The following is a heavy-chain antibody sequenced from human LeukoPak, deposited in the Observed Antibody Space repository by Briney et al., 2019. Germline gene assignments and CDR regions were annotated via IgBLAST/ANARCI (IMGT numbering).Heavy chain of an antibody. CDR3: ARTRYYYNSRSYGAPYYFDY. CDR2: NSGST. J-gene: IGHJ4*02. V-gene: IGHV4-39*01. Sequence: PSETLSLTCAVSGGSISSNSYYWGWIRQPPGKGLEWIGSNSGSTYYNPSLKSRVTISVDTSKNQFSLKLSSGIAADTAVYYCARTRYYYNSRSYGAPYYFDYWGQGTLVTVSS. D-gene: IGHD3-10*01. CDR1: GGSISSNSYY.